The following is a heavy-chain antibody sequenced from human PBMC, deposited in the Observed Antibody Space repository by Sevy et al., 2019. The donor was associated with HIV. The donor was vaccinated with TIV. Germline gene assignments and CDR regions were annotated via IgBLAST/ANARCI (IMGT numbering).Heavy chain of an antibody. J-gene: IGHJ4*02. CDR3: AKDRVSGTYYSGDFDY. D-gene: IGHD3-10*01. Sequence: GGSLRLSCAASGFTFNTHAMNWVRQAPGKGLEWVSVISATGSSTYYADSVKGRFTISRDNSKNTLYLQMNSLTADDTAVYYCAKDRVSGTYYSGDFDYWGQGTLVTVSS. CDR1: GFTFNTHA. CDR2: ISATGSST. V-gene: IGHV3-23*01.